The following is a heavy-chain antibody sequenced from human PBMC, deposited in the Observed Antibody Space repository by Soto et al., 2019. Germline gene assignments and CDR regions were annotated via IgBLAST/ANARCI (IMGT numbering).Heavy chain of an antibody. Sequence: ASVKVSCKASGYTFTSYYMHWVRQAPGQGLEWMGIINPSGGSTSYAQKFQGRVTMTRDTSTSTVYMELSSLRSEDTAVYYCASTVQTIYYDSSGSRAYAFDIWRQGTMLTVSS. V-gene: IGHV1-46*01. D-gene: IGHD3-22*01. CDR3: ASTVQTIYYDSSGSRAYAFDI. CDR1: GYTFTSYY. J-gene: IGHJ3*02. CDR2: INPSGGST.